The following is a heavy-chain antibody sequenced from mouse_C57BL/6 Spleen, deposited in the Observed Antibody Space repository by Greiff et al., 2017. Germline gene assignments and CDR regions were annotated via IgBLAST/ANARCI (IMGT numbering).Heavy chain of an antibody. CDR3: ARRGTDYYGSRRGAMDD. D-gene: IGHD1-1*01. V-gene: IGHV1-50*01. CDR1: GYTFTSYW. Sequence: QVQLQQPGAELVKPGASVKLSCKASGYTFTSYWMQWVKQRPGQGLEWIGEIDPSDSYTTYNQKFKGKATLTVDTSSSTAHMQLSSLTSEDSAVYYCARRGTDYYGSRRGAMDDWGQGTSVTVSS. CDR2: IDPSDSYT. J-gene: IGHJ4*01.